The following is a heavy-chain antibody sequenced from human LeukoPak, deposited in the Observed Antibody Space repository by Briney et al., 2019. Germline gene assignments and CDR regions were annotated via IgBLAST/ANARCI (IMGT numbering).Heavy chain of an antibody. CDR2: INAGNGNT. CDR3: ARDQEVGATKGDAFDI. Sequence: ASVKVSCKASGYTFTSYAMNWVRQAPGQRLEWMGWINAGNGNTKYSQKFQGRVTITRDTSASTTYMELSSLRSEDTAVYYCARDQEVGATKGDAFDIWGQGTMVTVSS. CDR1: GYTFTSYA. J-gene: IGHJ3*02. D-gene: IGHD1-26*01. V-gene: IGHV1-3*01.